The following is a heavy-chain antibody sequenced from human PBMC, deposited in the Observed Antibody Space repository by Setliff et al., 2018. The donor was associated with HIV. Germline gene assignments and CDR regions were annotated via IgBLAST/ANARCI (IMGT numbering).Heavy chain of an antibody. CDR2: ISAYNDNT. J-gene: IGHJ4*02. V-gene: IGHV1-18*01. CDR3: ARGFPTGWFGDHGELDY. Sequence: VASVKVSCKASGYTFTSYGISWVRQAPGQGLEWMGWISAYNDNTNYAQKLQGRVTMTTDTSTSTAYMELRSLRSDDTAVYYCARGFPTGWFGDHGELDYWGQGTLVTVSS. CDR1: GYTFTSYG. D-gene: IGHD3-10*01.